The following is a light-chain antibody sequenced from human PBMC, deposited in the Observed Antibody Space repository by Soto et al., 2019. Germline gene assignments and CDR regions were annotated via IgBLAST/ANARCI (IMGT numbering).Light chain of an antibody. V-gene: IGLV1-40*01. J-gene: IGLJ3*02. Sequence: QSVLTQSPSVSGAPGQRVTISCTGSNSNVGAGFDVHWYQQLPGTAPKLLIYGNTNRPSGVPDRFSGSKSGTSASLAITGLQADDEADYYCQSYDNSLSAWVFGGGTKLNVL. CDR1: NSNVGAGFD. CDR2: GNT. CDR3: QSYDNSLSAWV.